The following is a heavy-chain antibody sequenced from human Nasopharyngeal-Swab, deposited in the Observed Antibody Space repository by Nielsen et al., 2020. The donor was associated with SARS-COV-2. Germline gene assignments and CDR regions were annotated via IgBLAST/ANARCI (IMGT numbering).Heavy chain of an antibody. CDR3: TTDYYFDY. J-gene: IGHJ4*02. CDR2: IGDKAHNYAT. CDR1: GFVFSGSA. D-gene: IGHD4/OR15-4a*01. V-gene: IGHV3-73*01. Sequence: GESLKISCAASGFVFSGSAIQWVRQASGKGLEWVGRIGDKAHNYATTYAASVKGRFTISRDDSKNTAFLQMDSLNTEDTALYYCTTDYYFDYWGQGTLVTVSS.